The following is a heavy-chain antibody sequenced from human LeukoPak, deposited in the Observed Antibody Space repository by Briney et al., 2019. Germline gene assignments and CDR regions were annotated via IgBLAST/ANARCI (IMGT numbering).Heavy chain of an antibody. D-gene: IGHD2-2*01. CDR3: ARGEILGYCSSTSCRIYNWFDP. Sequence: SVKVSCKASGGTFSSYAISWVRQAPRQGLEWMGGIIPIFGTANYAQKFQGRVTITADESTSTAYMELSSLRSEDTAVYYCARGEILGYCSSTSCRIYNWFDPWGQGTLVTVSS. J-gene: IGHJ5*02. CDR2: IIPIFGTA. V-gene: IGHV1-69*01. CDR1: GGTFSSYA.